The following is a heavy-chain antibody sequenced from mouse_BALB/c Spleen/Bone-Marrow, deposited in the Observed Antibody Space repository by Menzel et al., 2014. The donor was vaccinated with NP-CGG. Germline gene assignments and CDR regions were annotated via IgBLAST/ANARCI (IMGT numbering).Heavy chain of an antibody. CDR2: IWAGGST. D-gene: IGHD2-4*01. CDR1: GFSLTSYG. CDR3: ARVGLRRTWFAY. Sequence: QVQLKESGPGLVAPSQSLSITCTVSGFSLTSYGIHWVRPPPGKGLEWLGVIWAGGSTNYNSALMSRLSISKDNSKSQVFLKMNSLQTDDTAMYYCARVGLRRTWFAYWGQGTLVTVSA. V-gene: IGHV2-9*02. J-gene: IGHJ3*01.